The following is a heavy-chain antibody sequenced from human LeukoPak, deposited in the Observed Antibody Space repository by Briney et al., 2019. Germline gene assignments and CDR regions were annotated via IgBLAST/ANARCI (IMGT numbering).Heavy chain of an antibody. CDR1: GGSISRGDYP. V-gene: IGHV4-30-2*01. CDR2: IFHTGHT. CDR3: ARGFYGAGSHFDF. J-gene: IGHJ4*02. D-gene: IGHD3-10*01. Sequence: SQTLSLTCTVSGGSISRGDYPWSWIRQPPGKGLEWIGYIFHTGHTSYNPSLKSRVIISVDMSKNQLSLRLTSVTAADTAVYYCARGFYGAGSHFDFWGQGTLVTVSS.